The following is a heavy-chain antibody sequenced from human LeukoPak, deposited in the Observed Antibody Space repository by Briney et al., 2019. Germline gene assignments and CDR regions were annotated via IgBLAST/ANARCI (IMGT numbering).Heavy chain of an antibody. CDR2: IIPIFGTA. CDR1: GGTFSSYA. D-gene: IGHD6-19*01. CDR3: AGVVAVAGIAYNWFDP. J-gene: IGHJ5*02. Sequence: SVKVSCKASGGTFSSYAISWVRQAPGQGLEWMGRIIPIFGTANYAQKFQGRVTITTDESTSTAYMELSSLRSEDTAVYYCAGVVAVAGIAYNWFDPWGQGTLVTVSS. V-gene: IGHV1-69*05.